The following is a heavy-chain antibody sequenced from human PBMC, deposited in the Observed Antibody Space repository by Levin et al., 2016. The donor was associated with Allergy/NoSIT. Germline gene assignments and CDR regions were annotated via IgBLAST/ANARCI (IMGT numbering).Heavy chain of an antibody. CDR2: ISDSGGST. V-gene: IGHV3-23*01. J-gene: IGHJ4*01. D-gene: IGHD6-19*01. CDR3: AKSSVAGTRGYFDY. Sequence: WIRQPPGKGLEWVSSISDSGGSTYYPDSVKGRFTNSRDNSRYTLFLQMNGLRAEDTAVYYCAKSSVAGTRGYFDYWGHGILVTVSS.